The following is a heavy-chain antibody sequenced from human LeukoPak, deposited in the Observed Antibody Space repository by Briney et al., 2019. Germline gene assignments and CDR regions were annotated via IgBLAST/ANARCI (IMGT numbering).Heavy chain of an antibody. CDR3: AELGITMIGGV. V-gene: IGHV3-48*03. D-gene: IGHD3-10*02. CDR1: GFTFTSYE. Sequence: SLKLSCTASGFTFTSYEINWVRQAPGHGLEWLSYISSNGNTINYADSLKGRFTISTDNARNSLYLQMNSLRAEDTAVYYCAELGITMIGGVWGKGTTVTISS. CDR2: ISSNGNTI. J-gene: IGHJ6*04.